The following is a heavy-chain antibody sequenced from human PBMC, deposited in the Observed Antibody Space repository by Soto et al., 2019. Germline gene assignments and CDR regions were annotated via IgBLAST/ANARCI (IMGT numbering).Heavy chain of an antibody. D-gene: IGHD3-22*01. V-gene: IGHV4-59*08. J-gene: IGHJ4*02. CDR1: GGSISSYY. CDR3: ARSDHYYYDSSGYWDY. Sequence: SETLSLTCTVSGGSISSYYWSWIRQPPGKGLEWIGYIYYSGSTNYNPSLKSRLTISVDTSENQFSLKLSSVTAADTAVYYCARSDHYYYDSSGYWDYWGQGTLVTVSS. CDR2: IYYSGST.